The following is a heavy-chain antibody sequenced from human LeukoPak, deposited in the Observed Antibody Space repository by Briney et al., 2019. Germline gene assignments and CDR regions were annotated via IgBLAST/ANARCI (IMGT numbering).Heavy chain of an antibody. CDR3: ARDMPFYSSSWYRGLFDY. CDR2: ISYDGSNK. V-gene: IGHV3-30-3*01. Sequence: GGSLRLSCAASGFTFSSYAMHWFRQAPGKGLEWVAVISYDGSNKYYADSVKGRFTISRDNSKNTLYLQMNSLRAEDTAVYYCARDMPFYSSSWYRGLFDYWGQGTLVTVSS. J-gene: IGHJ4*02. CDR1: GFTFSSYA. D-gene: IGHD6-13*01.